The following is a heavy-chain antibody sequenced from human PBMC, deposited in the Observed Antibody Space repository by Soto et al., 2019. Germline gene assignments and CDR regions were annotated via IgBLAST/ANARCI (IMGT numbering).Heavy chain of an antibody. V-gene: IGHV1-69*01. J-gene: IGHJ3*02. CDR1: GGTFSSYA. D-gene: IGHD3-10*01. CDR3: ARYYGSGSYNDAFDI. Sequence: QVPLVQSGAEVKKPGSSVKVSCKASGGTFSSYAISWVRQAPGQGLEWMGGIIPIFGTANYAQKFQGRVTITADESTSTADMELGSLRSEDTAVYYCARYYGSGSYNDAFDIWGQGTMVTVSS. CDR2: IIPIFGTA.